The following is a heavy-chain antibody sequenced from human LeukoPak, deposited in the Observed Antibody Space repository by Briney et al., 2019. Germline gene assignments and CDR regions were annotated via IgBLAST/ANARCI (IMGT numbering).Heavy chain of an antibody. CDR2: IYYSGST. D-gene: IGHD2-2*01. CDR1: GGSISSYY. V-gene: IGHV4-59*01. J-gene: IGHJ5*02. Sequence: PSETLSLTCTVSGGSISSYYWSWIRQPPGKGLEWIGYIYYSGSTNYNPSLKSRVTISVDTSKNQFSLKLSSVTAADTAVYYCASLGTSSRGWFDPWGQGTLVTVSS. CDR3: ASLGTSSRGWFDP.